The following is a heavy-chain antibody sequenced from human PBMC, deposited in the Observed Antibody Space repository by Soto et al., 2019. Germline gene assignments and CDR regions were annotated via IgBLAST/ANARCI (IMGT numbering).Heavy chain of an antibody. J-gene: IGHJ4*02. CDR1: VGSISSGDYY. CDR2: IYYSGST. Sequence: PSETLSLTCTVSVGSISSGDYYWSWIRKPPGKGLEWIGYIYYSGSTYYNPSLKSRVTISVDSSKNQFSLKLSSVTAADTAVYYCARVEDTAIASVDYWGQGTRVTVSS. CDR3: ARVEDTAIASVDY. D-gene: IGHD5-18*01. V-gene: IGHV4-30-4*01.